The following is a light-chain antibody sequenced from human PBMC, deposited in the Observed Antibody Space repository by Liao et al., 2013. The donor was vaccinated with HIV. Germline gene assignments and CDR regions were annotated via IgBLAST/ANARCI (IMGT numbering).Light chain of an antibody. Sequence: YELTQPPSVSVSPGQTATITCSGDKLGDKYAFWYRQKPGQSPVLVIFSNSDRPSGVPERLSGYHSGSTAVLTISRVEAGDEADYYCQVWDSSSDLWVFGGGTMLTVL. CDR2: SNS. CDR1: KLGDKY. J-gene: IGLJ3*02. V-gene: IGLV3-1*01. CDR3: QVWDSSSDLWV.